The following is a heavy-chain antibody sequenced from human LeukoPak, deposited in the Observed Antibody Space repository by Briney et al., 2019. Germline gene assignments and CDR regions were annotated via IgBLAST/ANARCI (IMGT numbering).Heavy chain of an antibody. V-gene: IGHV4-61*02. CDR2: IYTSGSA. D-gene: IGHD3-3*01. CDR1: GGSIRSGSYY. Sequence: SQTLSLTXTVSGGSIRSGSYYWSWIRQPAGKGLEWIGRIYTSGSANYNPSLKSRVTISVDTPKNQFSLKLSSVTAADTAVYYCARAEGYDFWSGYFRFGSFDYWGQGTLVTVSS. CDR3: ARAEGYDFWSGYFRFGSFDY. J-gene: IGHJ4*02.